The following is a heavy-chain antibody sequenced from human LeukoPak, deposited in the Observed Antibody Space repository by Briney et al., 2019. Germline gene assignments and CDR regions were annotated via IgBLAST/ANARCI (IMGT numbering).Heavy chain of an antibody. D-gene: IGHD4-11*01. J-gene: IGHJ6*02. CDR1: GYTFTGYY. CDR3: ARETTTVSQICYYGMDV. Sequence: GASVKVSCKASGYTFTGYYMHWVRQAPGQGLEWMGWINPNSGGANYAQKFQGRVTMTRDTSISTAYMELSRLRSDDTAVYYCARETTTVSQICYYGMDVWGQGTTVTVSS. V-gene: IGHV1-2*02. CDR2: INPNSGGA.